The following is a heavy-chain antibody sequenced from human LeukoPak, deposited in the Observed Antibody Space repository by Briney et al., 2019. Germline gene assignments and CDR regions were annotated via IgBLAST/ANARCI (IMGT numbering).Heavy chain of an antibody. J-gene: IGHJ6*02. Sequence: GGSLRLSCAASGFTFSSYAMRWVRQAPGKGLEWVAVISYDGSNKYYADSVKGRFTISRDNSKNTLYLQMNSLRAEDTAVYYCAKGSNLEYSKGGTPRYYYGMDVWGQGTTVTVSS. D-gene: IGHD4-11*01. CDR1: GFTFSSYA. CDR2: ISYDGSNK. CDR3: AKGSNLEYSKGGTPRYYYGMDV. V-gene: IGHV3-30-3*01.